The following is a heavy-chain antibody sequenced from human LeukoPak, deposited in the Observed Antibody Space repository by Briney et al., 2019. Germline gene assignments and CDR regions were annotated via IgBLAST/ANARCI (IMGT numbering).Heavy chain of an antibody. V-gene: IGHV3-23*01. D-gene: IGHD6-19*01. CDR1: GFTFCNYA. Sequence: GGSLRLSCAASGFTFCNYAMAWVRKTPGKGVEWVSAISGSGGSTYYADSVKGRFTISRDNSKNTLYLQMNSLRAEDTAVYYCAKDGRYSSGWFDYWGQGTLVTVSS. J-gene: IGHJ4*02. CDR3: AKDGRYSSGWFDY. CDR2: ISGSGGST.